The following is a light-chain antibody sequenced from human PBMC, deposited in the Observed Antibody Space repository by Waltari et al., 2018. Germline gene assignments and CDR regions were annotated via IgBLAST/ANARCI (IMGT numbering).Light chain of an antibody. V-gene: IGLV3-25*03. CDR1: ALPTQN. Sequence: SFELTQPPSVSVSPGQTARLTCSGDALPTQNTYWYQQKQAQAPLLLIFQETERPSGITDRCSGSTSRTPVMLTISGVLAEDEADYFCQSEASSGLSVVFGGGTKLTVL. CDR2: QET. J-gene: IGLJ2*01. CDR3: QSEASSGLSVV.